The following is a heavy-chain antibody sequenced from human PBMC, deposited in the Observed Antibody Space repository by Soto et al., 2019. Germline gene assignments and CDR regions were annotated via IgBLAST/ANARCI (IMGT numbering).Heavy chain of an antibody. CDR2: ISGSSSTI. V-gene: IGHV3-48*02. CDR1: GFTFSSYS. CDR3: ARGGNLWFGGNGMDV. Sequence: GGSLRLSCAASGFTFSSYSMNWVRQAPGKGLEWVSYISGSSSTIYYADSVKGRFTISRDNAKNSLYLQMNSLRDEDTAVYYCARGGNLWFGGNGMDVWGQGTTVTVSS. J-gene: IGHJ6*02. D-gene: IGHD3-10*01.